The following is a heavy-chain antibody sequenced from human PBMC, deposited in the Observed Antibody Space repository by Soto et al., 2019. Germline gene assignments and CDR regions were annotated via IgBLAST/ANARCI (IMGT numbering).Heavy chain of an antibody. D-gene: IGHD3-22*01. J-gene: IGHJ4*02. V-gene: IGHV3-74*01. CDR2: INTDGSGT. Sequence: PGGSLRLSCAASGFTFSSDWMHWVRQAPGKGLVWVSRINTDGSGTSYADSVKGRFTISRDNAKNSLYLQMNSLRAEDTAVYYCARDSDDSSGYYLLGVYYFDYWGQGTLVTVSS. CDR1: GFTFSSDW. CDR3: ARDSDDSSGYYLLGVYYFDY.